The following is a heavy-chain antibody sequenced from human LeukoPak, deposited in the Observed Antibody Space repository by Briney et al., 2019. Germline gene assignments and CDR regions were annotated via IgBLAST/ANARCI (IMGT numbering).Heavy chain of an antibody. V-gene: IGHV3-30*02. J-gene: IGHJ3*02. CDR3: AKDLNGNFDAFDI. D-gene: IGHD1-1*01. Sequence: GGSLRLSCAASGFTFSSYGMHWVRQAPGKGLEWVAFIRYDGSNKYYADSVKGRFTISRNNSKNTLYLQMNSLRAEDTAVYYCAKDLNGNFDAFDIWGQGTMVTVSS. CDR2: IRYDGSNK. CDR1: GFTFSSYG.